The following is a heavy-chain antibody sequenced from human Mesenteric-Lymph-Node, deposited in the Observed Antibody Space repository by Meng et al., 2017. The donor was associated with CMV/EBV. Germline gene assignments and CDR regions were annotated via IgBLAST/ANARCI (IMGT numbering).Heavy chain of an antibody. V-gene: IGHV3-21*01. J-gene: IGHJ4*02. CDR3: ARARDFDWLLTVDY. CDR1: GFTFSSYR. CDR2: ISSSSSHI. Sequence: GGSLRLSCAVSGFTFSSYRMNWVRQAPGKGLEWVSSISSSSSHIYYADSVKGRFTISRDNAKNSLSLQMNSLRAEDTAVYYCARARDFDWLLTVDYWGQGTLVTVSS. D-gene: IGHD3-9*01.